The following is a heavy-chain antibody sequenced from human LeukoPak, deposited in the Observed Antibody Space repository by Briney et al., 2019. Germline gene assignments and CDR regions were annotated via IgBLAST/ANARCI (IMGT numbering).Heavy chain of an antibody. CDR1: GDSISSYY. D-gene: IGHD4/OR15-4a*01. Sequence: PSETLSLTCTVPGDSISSYYWSWIRQPPGKGLEWIAYMHNGVHTNYNPSLKSRVTISGDTSKNQFSLKLTSVTAADTAVYFCAATIKRDYGAIVLNYWGQGTLVTVSS. CDR3: AATIKRDYGAIVLNY. V-gene: IGHV4-59*01. CDR2: MHNGVHT. J-gene: IGHJ4*02.